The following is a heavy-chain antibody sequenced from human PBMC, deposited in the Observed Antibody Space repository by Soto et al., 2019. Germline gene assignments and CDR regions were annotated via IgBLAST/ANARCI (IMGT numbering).Heavy chain of an antibody. Sequence: QVQLVESGGGVVQPGRSLRLSCAASGFIFSNYALHWVRQAPGKGLEWVAVISYDGSNKYYADSVKGRFTISRDNSNNTLYLQMNSLTAEDTALYYCARVWFGEFSFGGVDYWGQGTLVTVTS. CDR3: ARVWFGEFSFGGVDY. CDR1: GFIFSNYA. D-gene: IGHD3-10*01. CDR2: ISYDGSNK. V-gene: IGHV3-30-3*01. J-gene: IGHJ4*02.